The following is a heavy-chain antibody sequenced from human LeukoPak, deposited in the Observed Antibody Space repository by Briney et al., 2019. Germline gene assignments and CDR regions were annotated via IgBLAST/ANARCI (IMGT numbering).Heavy chain of an antibody. Sequence: GGSLRLSCAASGFTFSKFWMSWVRQAPGKGLEWMANIKEDGSTKHYVDSVKGRFTISRDNAKNSLSLQMNYLRVEDTAVYYCPTSDDSAATYWGKGPLVTVSS. V-gene: IGHV3-7*01. J-gene: IGHJ4*02. CDR1: GFTFSKFW. D-gene: IGHD6-25*01. CDR3: PTSDDSAATY. CDR2: IKEDGSTK.